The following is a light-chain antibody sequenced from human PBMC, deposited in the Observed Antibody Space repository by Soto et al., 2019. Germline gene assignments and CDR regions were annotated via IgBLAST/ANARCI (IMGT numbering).Light chain of an antibody. J-gene: IGLJ1*01. CDR2: EVS. Sequence: QSVLTQPASVSGSPGQSITISCTGTSSDVGRYIYVSWYQKHPGKAPKLIISEVSKRPSGVSDRFSGSKSGNTASLTISGLQAEDEADYYCSSYALRTTLVFGNGTKVTVL. V-gene: IGLV2-14*01. CDR3: SSYALRTTLV. CDR1: SSDVGRYIY.